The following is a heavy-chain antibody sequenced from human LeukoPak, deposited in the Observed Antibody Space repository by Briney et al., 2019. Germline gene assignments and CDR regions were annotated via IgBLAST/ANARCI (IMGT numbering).Heavy chain of an antibody. CDR2: IIPIFGTA. V-gene: IGHV1-69*13. CDR1: GGTFSSYA. D-gene: IGHD6-19*01. CDR3: ARGREQWLVGGSYFDY. Sequence: SVKVSCKASGGTFSSYAISWVRQAPGQGLEWTGGIIPIFGTANYAQKFQGRVTITADESTSTAYMELSSLRSEDTAVYYCARGREQWLVGGSYFDYWGQGTLVTVSS. J-gene: IGHJ4*02.